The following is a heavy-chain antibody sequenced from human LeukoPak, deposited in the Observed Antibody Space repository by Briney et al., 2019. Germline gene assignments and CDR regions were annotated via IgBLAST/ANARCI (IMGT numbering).Heavy chain of an antibody. CDR3: AREAGFGDNWFDP. CDR1: GFAFGNYE. CDR2: ISNSGDTV. J-gene: IGHJ5*02. Sequence: PGGSLRLSCAASGFAFGNYEMNWVRQAPGKGLEWLSYISNSGDTVYYADSVKGRFTISRDNAQNSLYLQMNNLRAEDTALYYCAREAGFGDNWFDPWGQGTLVTVPS. D-gene: IGHD1-14*01. V-gene: IGHV3-48*03.